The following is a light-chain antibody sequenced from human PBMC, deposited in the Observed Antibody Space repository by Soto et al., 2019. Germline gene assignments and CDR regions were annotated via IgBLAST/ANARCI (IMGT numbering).Light chain of an antibody. CDR3: NSYTTLSNRV. J-gene: IGLJ1*01. V-gene: IGLV2-14*01. CDR1: TSDIGTYNY. CDR2: EVT. Sequence: QSVLTQPASVSGSPGQSITISCTGTTSDIGTYNYVSWYQQYPGKAPKLLIYEVTNRPSGVSDRFSGSKSGNTASLTISGLQAEDEADYYCNSYTTLSNRVFGTGTKLTVL.